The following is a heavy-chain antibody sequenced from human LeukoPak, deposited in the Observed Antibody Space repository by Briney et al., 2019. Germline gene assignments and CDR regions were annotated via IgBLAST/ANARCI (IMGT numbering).Heavy chain of an antibody. CDR3: ARVDSSGEADY. J-gene: IGHJ4*02. CDR2: IHYSGST. Sequence: SSETLSLTCTVSGGSISSSSYYWGWIRQPPGKGLEWIGSIHYSGSTYYSPSLKSRVTISVDTSKNQFSLKLSSATAADTAVYYCARVDSSGEADYWGQGTLVTVSS. D-gene: IGHD3-22*01. CDR1: GGSISSSSYY. V-gene: IGHV4-39*01.